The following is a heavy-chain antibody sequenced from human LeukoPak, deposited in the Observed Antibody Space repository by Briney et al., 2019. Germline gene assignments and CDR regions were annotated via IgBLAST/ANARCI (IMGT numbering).Heavy chain of an antibody. J-gene: IGHJ4*02. Sequence: GGSLRLSCAASGFTFSDHYMDWVRQAPGKGLEWVGRIRNKANSYSTQYAASVKGRCTISKDDSKNSLYLQMNSLKTEDTAMYYCSRGGRMITATQRDNWGQGTLVTVSS. CDR1: GFTFSDHY. D-gene: IGHD2-15*01. V-gene: IGHV3-72*01. CDR3: SRGGRMITATQRDN. CDR2: IRNKANSYST.